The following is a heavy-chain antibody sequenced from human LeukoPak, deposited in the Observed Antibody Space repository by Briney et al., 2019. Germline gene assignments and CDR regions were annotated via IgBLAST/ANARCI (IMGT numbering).Heavy chain of an antibody. CDR3: ARGQMAGIAARRDFDY. CDR1: GYRFTRYD. Sequence: VASVKVSCKGCGYRFTRYDIKGVGQATGQGGEGMGWMNPNRGKTGYAQKFQGRGTITRNTSISTAYMELSSLRSEDTAVYYCARGQMAGIAARRDFDYWGQGTLVTVSS. J-gene: IGHJ4*02. CDR2: MNPNRGKT. D-gene: IGHD6-6*01. V-gene: IGHV1-8*03.